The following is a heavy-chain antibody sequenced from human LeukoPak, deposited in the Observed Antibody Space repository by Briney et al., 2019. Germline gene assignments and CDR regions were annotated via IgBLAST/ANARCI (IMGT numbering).Heavy chain of an antibody. D-gene: IGHD1-14*01. J-gene: IGHJ3*02. CDR3: ARPRTGAFDI. CDR1: GYTFTSYA. V-gene: IGHV1-3*01. Sequence: ASVKVSCKASGYTFTSYAMHWVRQAPGQRPEWMGWINVGNGNTKYAQKFQGRVTISRDTSARVVYLELNSLKFEDTSMYYCARPRTGAFDIWGQGTMVTVSS. CDR2: INVGNGNT.